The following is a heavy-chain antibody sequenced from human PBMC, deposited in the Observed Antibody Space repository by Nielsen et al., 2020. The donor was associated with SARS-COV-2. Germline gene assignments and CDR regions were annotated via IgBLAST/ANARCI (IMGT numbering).Heavy chain of an antibody. V-gene: IGHV3-23*01. J-gene: IGHJ4*02. CDR3: AKPSLYCSGGSCYSAYYFDY. CDR2: VSGGGGST. Sequence: GGSLRLSCAASGFTFTNYAMSWVRQAPGKGLEWVSTVSGGGGSTNYADSVKGRFTISRDNSKSTLCLQMNSLNVEDTALYYCAKPSLYCSGGSCYSAYYFDYWGQGTLVTVSS. D-gene: IGHD2-15*01. CDR1: GFTFTNYA.